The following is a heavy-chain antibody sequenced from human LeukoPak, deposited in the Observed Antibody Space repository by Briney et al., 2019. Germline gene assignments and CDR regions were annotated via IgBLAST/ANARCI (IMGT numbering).Heavy chain of an antibody. J-gene: IGHJ2*01. Sequence: GGSLRLSCAASGFTVSSNYMSWVRQAPGKGLEWVSVIYSGGSTYYADSVKGRFTISRDNSKNTLYLQMNSLRAEDTAVYYCAKDRTVGASYWYFDLWGRGTLVTVSS. D-gene: IGHD1-26*01. V-gene: IGHV3-53*01. CDR3: AKDRTVGASYWYFDL. CDR1: GFTVSSNY. CDR2: IYSGGST.